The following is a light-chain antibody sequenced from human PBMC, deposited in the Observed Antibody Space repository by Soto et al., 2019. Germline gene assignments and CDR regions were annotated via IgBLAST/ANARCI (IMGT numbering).Light chain of an antibody. CDR2: EIS. V-gene: IGLV2-14*01. CDR3: RSYTSSSTNV. CDR1: SSDVGGYNY. Sequence: QSALTQPASVSGSPGQSITISCTGTSSDVGGYNYVSWYQQHPGKVPKLMIYEISNRPSGVSNRFSGSRSGNTASLTISGLPAEDEDDYYCRSYTSSSTNVFGTGTKLTVL. J-gene: IGLJ1*01.